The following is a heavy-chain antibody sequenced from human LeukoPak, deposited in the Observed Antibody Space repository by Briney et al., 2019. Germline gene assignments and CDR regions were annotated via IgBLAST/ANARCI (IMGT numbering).Heavy chain of an antibody. CDR1: GGIFSRND. Sequence: ASVKVSCKASGGIFSRNDLSWMRQAPGQGLEWMGGIIPIFGTPNYAQKFQGRVTITADESTSTAYMELSSLTSEDTAVYYCARDVIAPFDYWGQGTLVTVS. V-gene: IGHV1-69*13. CDR2: IIPIFGTP. D-gene: IGHD3-22*01. CDR3: ARDVIAPFDY. J-gene: IGHJ4*02.